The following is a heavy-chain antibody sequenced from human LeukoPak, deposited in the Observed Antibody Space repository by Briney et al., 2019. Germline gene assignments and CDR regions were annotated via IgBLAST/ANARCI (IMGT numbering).Heavy chain of an antibody. CDR3: ARGDHVRICGESAFDI. D-gene: IGHD3-3*01. Sequence: GASLKVSCKASGHIFTSYFMHCVRQAPGQGLAWLGIINPSGGNTNYAQKFQGRVTMTRDTSTSTVYMELSSLTSEDTAVYYCARGDHVRICGESAFDIWGQGTMVTVSS. V-gene: IGHV1-46*01. CDR1: GHIFTSYF. J-gene: IGHJ3*02. CDR2: INPSGGNT.